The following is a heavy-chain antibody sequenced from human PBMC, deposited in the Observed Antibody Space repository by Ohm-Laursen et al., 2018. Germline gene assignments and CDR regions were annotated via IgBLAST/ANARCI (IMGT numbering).Heavy chain of an antibody. CDR3: ARGYDYVNYQFDH. J-gene: IGHJ4*02. Sequence: SLRLSCAASGFTYSSYWMSWVRQAPGKGLEWVANIKEDGSEKDYVDSVKGRFTISRDNAKNSLFLQMNSLRAEDTAVYYCARGYDYVNYQFDHWGQGTLVTVSS. CDR1: GFTYSSYW. CDR2: IKEDGSEK. V-gene: IGHV3-7*01. D-gene: IGHD4-11*01.